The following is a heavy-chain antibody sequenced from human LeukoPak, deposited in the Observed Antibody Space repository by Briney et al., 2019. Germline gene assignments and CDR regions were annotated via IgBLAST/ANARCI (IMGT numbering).Heavy chain of an antibody. V-gene: IGHV4-38-2*02. CDR3: VTPRSWELSDMAV. J-gene: IGHJ6*03. Sequence: SETLSLTCTVSGYSITANYYWAWIRQSPGTGLEWIGSVYHNGETYYNPSLKSRVIISVDTSKNEFSLRLTSVTAADTAVYYCVTPRSWELSDMAVWGKGTTVIVSS. D-gene: IGHD1-26*01. CDR1: GYSITANYY. CDR2: VYHNGET.